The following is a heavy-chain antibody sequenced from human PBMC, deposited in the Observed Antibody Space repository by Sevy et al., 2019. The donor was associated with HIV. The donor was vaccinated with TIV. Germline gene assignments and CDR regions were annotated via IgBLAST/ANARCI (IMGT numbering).Heavy chain of an antibody. Sequence: GGSLRLSCAVSGFSFDSYGMTWVRQAPGKGLEWVSGISGSGTRTYYADSVKGRFSISRDNSKNRLYLQMNSLRSEDTAISYRGKGGGGHYDPDEIGYYFYYYNMDVWGKGTTVTVSS. J-gene: IGHJ6*03. CDR1: GFSFDSYG. CDR2: ISGSGTRT. CDR3: GKGGGGHYDPDEIGYYFYYYNMDV. D-gene: IGHD3-22*01. V-gene: IGHV3-23*01.